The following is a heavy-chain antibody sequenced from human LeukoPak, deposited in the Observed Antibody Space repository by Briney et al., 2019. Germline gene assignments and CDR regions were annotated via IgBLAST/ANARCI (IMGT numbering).Heavy chain of an antibody. J-gene: IGHJ4*02. Sequence: SVKVSCKASGGSFNSYSISWIRQAPGQGLECMGRVVPILGVANYAQKFQGRVIITADKSTNTAYMELSNLRSEDTAIYFCARAGGVEAPAPLAFWGQGTLVTVSS. CDR3: ARAGGVEAPAPLAF. D-gene: IGHD5-24*01. V-gene: IGHV1-69*04. CDR1: GGSFNSYS. CDR2: VVPILGVA.